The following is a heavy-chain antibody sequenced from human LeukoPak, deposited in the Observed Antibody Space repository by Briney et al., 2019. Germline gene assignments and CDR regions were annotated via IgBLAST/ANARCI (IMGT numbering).Heavy chain of an antibody. J-gene: IGHJ4*02. CDR1: GYTFTSYY. D-gene: IGHD4-17*01. CDR2: INPNSGGT. CDR3: ARALPPTVTTSRLDF. Sequence: GASVKVSCKASGYTFTSYYMHWVRQAPGQGLEWMGIINPNSGGTSYAQKFQGRVTMTRDTSISTAYMSLSGLTSDDTAVYYCARALPPTVTTSRLDFWGQGTLVTVSS. V-gene: IGHV1-2*02.